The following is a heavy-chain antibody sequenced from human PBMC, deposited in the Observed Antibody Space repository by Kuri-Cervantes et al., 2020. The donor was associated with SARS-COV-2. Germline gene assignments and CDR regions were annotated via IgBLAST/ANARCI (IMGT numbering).Heavy chain of an antibody. CDR3: AKRPAVVRSFDY. D-gene: IGHD2-15*01. CDR1: GFTFSSYA. Sequence: GESLKISCAASGFTFSSYAMSWVRQAPGKGLEWVSAISGGGGSTYYADSVKGRFTISRDNSKNTLYLQMNSLRAEDTAVYYCAKRPAVVRSFDYWGQGTLVTVSS. V-gene: IGHV3-23*01. J-gene: IGHJ4*02. CDR2: ISGGGGST.